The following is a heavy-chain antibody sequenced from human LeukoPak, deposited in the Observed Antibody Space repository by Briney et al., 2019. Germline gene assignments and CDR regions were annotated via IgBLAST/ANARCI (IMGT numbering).Heavy chain of an antibody. Sequence: GESLKISCKGSGYRFTDYWIAWVRQMPGKGLELMGAIFPGDSDTRYSPSFQGQVTVSTDKSITTAYLRWNSLQASDTAIYYCARRRNYYGSDDYWGQGTLVTVSS. D-gene: IGHD3-10*01. CDR2: IFPGDSDT. CDR3: ARRRNYYGSDDY. V-gene: IGHV5-51*01. J-gene: IGHJ4*02. CDR1: GYRFTDYW.